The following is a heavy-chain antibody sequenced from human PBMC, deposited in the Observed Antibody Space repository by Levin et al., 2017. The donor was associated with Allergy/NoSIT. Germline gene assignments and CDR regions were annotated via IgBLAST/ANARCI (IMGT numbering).Heavy chain of an antibody. J-gene: IGHJ4*02. CDR1: GFTFSRYW. CDR2: IKQDATEK. V-gene: IGHV3-7*01. Sequence: GGSLRLSCAASGFTFSRYWMSWVRQAPGKGLEWVANIKQDATEKFYVDSVKGRFTISRDNARNSLYLQMNSLRVEDTAVYYCASFDKAAVGDYWGQGTLVTVSS. D-gene: IGHD6-13*01. CDR3: ASFDKAAVGDY.